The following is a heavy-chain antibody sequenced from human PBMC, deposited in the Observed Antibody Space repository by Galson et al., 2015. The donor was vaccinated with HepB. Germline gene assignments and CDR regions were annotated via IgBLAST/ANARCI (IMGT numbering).Heavy chain of an antibody. V-gene: IGHV3-11*06. Sequence: SLRLSCAASGFTFSDYYMSWIRQAPGKGLEWVSYISSSSSYTNYADSVKGRFTISRDNAKNSLYLQMNSLRAEDTAVYYCAKGRAYCSGDCWYSRAFDMWGLGTMVAVSS. CDR3: AKGRAYCSGDCWYSRAFDM. CDR2: ISSSSSYT. CDR1: GFTFSDYY. J-gene: IGHJ3*02. D-gene: IGHD2-21*02.